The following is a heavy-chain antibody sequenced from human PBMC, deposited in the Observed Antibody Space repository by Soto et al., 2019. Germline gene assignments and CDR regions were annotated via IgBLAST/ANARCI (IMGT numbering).Heavy chain of an antibody. CDR2: IKSKTDGGTT. CDR3: TTGIPDRPYYDYVWGSYRYTANFDY. J-gene: IGHJ4*02. CDR1: GFTFSNAW. D-gene: IGHD3-16*02. V-gene: IGHV3-15*07. Sequence: GGSLRLSCAASGFTFSNAWMNWVRQAPGKGLEWVGRIKSKTDGGTTDYAAPVKGRFTISRDDSKNTLYLQMNSLKTEDTAVYYCTTGIPDRPYYDYVWGSYRYTANFDYWGQGTLVTVSS.